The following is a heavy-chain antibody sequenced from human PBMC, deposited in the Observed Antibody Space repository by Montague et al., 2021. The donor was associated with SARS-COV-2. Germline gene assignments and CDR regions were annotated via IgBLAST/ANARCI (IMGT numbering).Heavy chain of an antibody. CDR3: ARFPTSYYYDSKAAPATPDAFDI. Sequence: SETLSLTCTVSGGSISSSSYYWGWIRQPPGKGLEWIGSIYYSGSTYYNPSLKSRVTISVDTSTNQFSLKLGSVPAADTAVYYCARFPTSYYYDSKAAPATPDAFDIWGQGTMVTVSS. V-gene: IGHV4-39*01. CDR1: GGSISSSSYY. CDR2: IYYSGST. J-gene: IGHJ3*02. D-gene: IGHD3-22*01.